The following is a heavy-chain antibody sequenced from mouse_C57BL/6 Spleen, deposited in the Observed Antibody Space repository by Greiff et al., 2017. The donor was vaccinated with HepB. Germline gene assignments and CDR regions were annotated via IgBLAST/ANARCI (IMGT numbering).Heavy chain of an antibody. J-gene: IGHJ2*01. Sequence: VQLQQSGPVLVKPGASVKMSCKASGYTFTDYYMNWVKQSHGKSLEWIGVINPYNGGTSYNQKFKGKATLTVDKSSSTAYMELNSLTSEDSAVYYCARSDYYGSSYVAYWGQGTTLTVSS. CDR2: INPYNGGT. CDR3: ARSDYYGSSYVAY. V-gene: IGHV1-19*01. CDR1: GYTFTDYY. D-gene: IGHD1-1*01.